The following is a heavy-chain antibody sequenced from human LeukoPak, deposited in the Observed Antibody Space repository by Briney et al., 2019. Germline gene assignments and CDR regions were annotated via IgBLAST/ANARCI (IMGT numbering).Heavy chain of an antibody. D-gene: IGHD2-2*01. CDR2: IYPGDSET. J-gene: IGHJ4*02. CDR3: ARAYCSSTTCYFYIAFDY. V-gene: IGHV5-51*01. CDR1: GYRFTSYW. Sequence: GESLKISCKGSGYRFTSYWIAWVRQMPGKGLEWMGIIYPGDSETRYSPSFQGQVTISVDESISTAYLQWSSLKASDTAMYSCARAYCSSTTCYFYIAFDYWGQGTLVTVSS.